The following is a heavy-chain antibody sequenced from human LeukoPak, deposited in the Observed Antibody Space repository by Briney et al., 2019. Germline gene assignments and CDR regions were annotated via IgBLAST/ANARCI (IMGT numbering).Heavy chain of an antibody. CDR2: IKQDGSEK. CDR3: AREDHSKYEY. V-gene: IGHV3-7*01. J-gene: IGHJ4*02. CDR1: GFTFSSYW. D-gene: IGHD4-11*01. Sequence: PGGSLRLSCVASGFTFSSYWMSWVRQAPGKGPEWVASIKQDGSEKFYVDSVKGRFTISKDNAKSSLYLQMNSLRAEDTAVYYCAREDHSKYEYWGQGTLVTVSS.